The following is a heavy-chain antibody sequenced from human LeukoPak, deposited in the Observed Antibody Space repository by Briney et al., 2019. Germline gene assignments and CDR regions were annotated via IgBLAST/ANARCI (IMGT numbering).Heavy chain of an antibody. D-gene: IGHD2-2*01. CDR1: GFTFSSYG. Sequence: QAGGSLRLSCAASGFTFSSYGMHWVRQAPGKGLEWVAVISYDGSNKYYADSVKGRFTISRDNPKNTLYLQMNSLRAEDTAVYYCAIHGQYHTLDYWGQGTLVTVSS. CDR3: AIHGQYHTLDY. CDR2: ISYDGSNK. J-gene: IGHJ4*02. V-gene: IGHV3-30*03.